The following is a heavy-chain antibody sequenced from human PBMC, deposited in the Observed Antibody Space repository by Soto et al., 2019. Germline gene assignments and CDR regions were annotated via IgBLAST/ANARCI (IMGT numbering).Heavy chain of an antibody. CDR1: GYTFSNYG. J-gene: IGHJ5*02. CDR3: ARDRGYNWNYGWFDP. V-gene: IGHV1-18*01. Sequence: QVQLVQSGAEVKKPGASVKVSCNASGYTFSNYGISWVRQAPGQGLEWMGRVSPYNGNTNYEQKLQGRVTMTTDTSTSTAYMELRSLRSDDTAVYYCARDRGYNWNYGWFDPWGQGTLVTVSS. D-gene: IGHD1-7*01. CDR2: VSPYNGNT.